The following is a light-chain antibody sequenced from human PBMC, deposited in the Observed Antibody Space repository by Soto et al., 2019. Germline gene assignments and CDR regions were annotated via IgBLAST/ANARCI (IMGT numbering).Light chain of an antibody. V-gene: IGKV3-15*01. CDR1: QSVNSH. CDR3: QQYNNYFT. J-gene: IGKJ5*01. Sequence: EIVMTQSPATLSVSPGERATLSCRASQSVNSHLAWYQHKPDQAPSLLIYGASTRATGIPARFSGSGSGTEFTLTISSLQSEDFAVYYCQQYNNYFTFGQGTRLEI. CDR2: GAS.